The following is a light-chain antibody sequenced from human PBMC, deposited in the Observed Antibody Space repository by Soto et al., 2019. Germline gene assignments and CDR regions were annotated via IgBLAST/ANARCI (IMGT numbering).Light chain of an antibody. CDR1: QSVSSMF. V-gene: IGKV3-20*01. CDR3: RQYGRSLT. CDR2: GAS. Sequence: IVLTQSPGTLSLSPGDSATLSCRASQSVSSMFLAWYQQKPGQAPRLLIYGASSRATGIPDRFSGSGSGTDFTLTIRGLEPEDFAVYYCRQYGRSLTFGGGTKVEI. J-gene: IGKJ4*01.